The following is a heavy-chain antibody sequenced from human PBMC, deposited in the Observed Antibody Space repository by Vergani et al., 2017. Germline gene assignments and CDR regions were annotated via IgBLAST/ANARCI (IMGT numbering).Heavy chain of an antibody. J-gene: IGHJ5*01. V-gene: IGHV5-51*01. CDR3: ARHTTYSYS. Sequence: EVELVQSGPEMRKPGESLKIFCKGSEYSFGNYWTGWVRQIPGKGLEWMGVIYPADSDTRYSPSVQGKVTISADKSSSTDFLQWDSPKASYTALYYCARHTTYSYS. CDR2: IYPADSDT. CDR1: EYSFGNYW. D-gene: IGHD1-1*01.